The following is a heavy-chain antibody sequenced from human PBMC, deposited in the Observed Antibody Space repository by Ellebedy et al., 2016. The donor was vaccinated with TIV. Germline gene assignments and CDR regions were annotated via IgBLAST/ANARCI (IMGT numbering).Heavy chain of an antibody. CDR1: GFTFSDYA. V-gene: IGHV3-30-3*01. D-gene: IGHD3-22*01. CDR3: AKDDYYDSSGYFVS. J-gene: IGHJ4*02. CDR2: ISFDGTNK. Sequence: GGSLRLSXAASGFTFSDYALHWVRQAPGEGPEWLALISFDGTNKYYTDSVKGRFTISRDNSKDTMYLEMNNLRADDTAVYYCAKDDYYDSSGYFVSWGQGTLVTVSS.